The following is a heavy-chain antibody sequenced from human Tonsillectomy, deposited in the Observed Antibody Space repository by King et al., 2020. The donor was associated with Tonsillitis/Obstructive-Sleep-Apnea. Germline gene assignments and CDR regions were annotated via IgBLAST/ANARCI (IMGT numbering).Heavy chain of an antibody. CDR2: INWNGGST. Sequence: EVQLVESGGGVVRPGGSLRLSCAASGFTFDDYGMSWVRQAPGKGLEWVSGINWNGGSTGYADSVKGRFTISRDNAKNSLYLQMNSLRSGDTALYYCARGIRGYCSSTSCYEGAFDIWGQGTMVTVSS. CDR1: GFTFDDYG. D-gene: IGHD2-2*01. J-gene: IGHJ3*02. V-gene: IGHV3-20*04. CDR3: ARGIRGYCSSTSCYEGAFDI.